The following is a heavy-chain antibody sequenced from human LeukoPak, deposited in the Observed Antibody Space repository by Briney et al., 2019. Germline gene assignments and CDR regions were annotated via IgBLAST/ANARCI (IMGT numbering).Heavy chain of an antibody. CDR3: ARVYDY. CDR1: GASFSGYY. Sequence: TSETLSLTCAIYGASFSGYYWSWIRQPPGKGLEWIGEINHSGSTNYNPSLKSRVTISVDTSKNQFSLKLSSVTAADTAVYYCARVYDYWGQGTLVTVSS. CDR2: INHSGST. V-gene: IGHV4-34*01. J-gene: IGHJ4*02.